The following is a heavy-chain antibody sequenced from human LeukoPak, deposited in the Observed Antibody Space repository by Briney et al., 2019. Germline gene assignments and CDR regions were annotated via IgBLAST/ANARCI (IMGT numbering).Heavy chain of an antibody. CDR1: GFTFSSYA. Sequence: GRSLRLSCAASGFTFSSYAMHWVRQAPGKGLEWVAVISYDGSNKYYADSVKGRFTISRDNSKNTLYLQMNSLRAEDTAVYYCARAVWELLSPFDYWGQGTLVTVSS. CDR2: ISYDGSNK. V-gene: IGHV3-30-3*01. CDR3: ARAVWELLSPFDY. D-gene: IGHD1-26*01. J-gene: IGHJ4*02.